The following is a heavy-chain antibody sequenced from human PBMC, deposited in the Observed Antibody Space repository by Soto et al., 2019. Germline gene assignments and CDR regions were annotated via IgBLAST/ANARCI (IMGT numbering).Heavy chain of an antibody. J-gene: IGHJ6*03. V-gene: IGHV4-4*02. Sequence: SETLSLTCAVSSGSISSSNWWSWVRQPPGKGLEWIGEIYHSGSTNYNPSLKSRVTISVDKSKNQFSLKLSSVTAADTAVYYCASTGGGIAAAGEGYYYYYMDVWGKGTTVTVSS. CDR2: IYHSGST. D-gene: IGHD6-13*01. CDR3: ASTGGGIAAAGEGYYYYYMDV. CDR1: SGSISSSNW.